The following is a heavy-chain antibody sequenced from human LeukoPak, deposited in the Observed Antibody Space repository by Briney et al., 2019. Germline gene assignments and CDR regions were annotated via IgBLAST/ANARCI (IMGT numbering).Heavy chain of an antibody. CDR1: GFTFSSYE. V-gene: IGHV3-48*03. CDR2: ISSSGSTI. Sequence: GGSLRLSCAAYGFTFSSYEMNWVRQAPGKGLEWVSYISSSGSTIYYADSVKGRFTISRDNAKNSLYLQMNSLRAEDTAVYYCARVPDWPYYKGDAFDIWGQGTMVTVSS. J-gene: IGHJ3*02. D-gene: IGHD3-10*01. CDR3: ARVPDWPYYKGDAFDI.